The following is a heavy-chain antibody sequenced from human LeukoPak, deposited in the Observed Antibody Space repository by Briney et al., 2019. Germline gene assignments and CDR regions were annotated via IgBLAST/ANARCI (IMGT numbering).Heavy chain of an antibody. J-gene: IGHJ6*03. V-gene: IGHV3-53*01. CDR2: IYSDGNT. CDR3: AREGNYYYYMDV. Sequence: PGGSLRLSCAASGFTFDDYGMSWVCQAPGKGLEWVSVIYSDGNTYYADSVKGRFTISRDNSKNTLYLQMNSLRAEDTAVYYCAREGNYYYYMDVWGKGTTVTVSS. CDR1: GFTFDDYG.